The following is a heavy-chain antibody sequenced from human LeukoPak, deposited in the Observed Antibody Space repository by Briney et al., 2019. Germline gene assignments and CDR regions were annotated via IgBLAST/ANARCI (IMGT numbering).Heavy chain of an antibody. CDR3: AKLTGDYWYFDL. V-gene: IGHV3-23*01. Sequence: PGGSLRLSCVVSGFTFSSYWMNWVRQAPGKGLEWLSGLNPGGYSTYYADSVKGRFTISRDNSENTLFLQMNSLRAEDTAVYYCAKLTGDYWYFDLWGRGTLVTVSS. D-gene: IGHD7-27*01. J-gene: IGHJ2*01. CDR2: LNPGGYST. CDR1: GFTFSSYW.